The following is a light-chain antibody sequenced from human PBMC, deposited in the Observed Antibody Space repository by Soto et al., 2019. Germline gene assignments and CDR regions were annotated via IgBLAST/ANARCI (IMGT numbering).Light chain of an antibody. CDR2: LNSDGSH. J-gene: IGLJ3*02. V-gene: IGLV4-69*01. CDR1: SGHNSYA. Sequence: QLVLTQPPSASASLGASVKLTCTRSSGHNSYAIAWHHQQPEKGTRYVMKLNSDGSHSKGVVIPDRFTGSSAGAERYLTISSLQAEDEADYYCQTWSTDIRVFGGGTKLPV. CDR3: QTWSTDIRV.